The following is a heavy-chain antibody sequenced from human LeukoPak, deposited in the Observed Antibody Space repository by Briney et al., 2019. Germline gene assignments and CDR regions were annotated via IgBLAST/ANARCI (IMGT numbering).Heavy chain of an antibody. CDR3: ARVTWNYSFDY. Sequence: GGSLRLPCAASGFTFSSYAMHWVRQAPGKGLEYVSAISSNGGSTYYANSVKGRFTISRDNSKNTLYLQMGSLRAEDMAVYYCARVTWNYSFDYWGQGTLVTVSS. CDR2: ISSNGGST. CDR1: GFTFSSYA. D-gene: IGHD1-7*01. V-gene: IGHV3-64*01. J-gene: IGHJ4*02.